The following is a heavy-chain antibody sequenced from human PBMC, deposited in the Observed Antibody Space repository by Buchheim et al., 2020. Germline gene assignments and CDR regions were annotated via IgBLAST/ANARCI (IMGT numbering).Heavy chain of an antibody. D-gene: IGHD2-2*01. Sequence: EVQLLESGGGLVQPGGSLRLSCAASGFTFSSYAMSWVRQAPGKGLEWVSAISGSGGSTYYADSVKGRFTISRDNSKNTLYLQMNSLRAEDTAVYYCAKATRKVVPAAIFRPSYYYYGMDVWGQGTT. V-gene: IGHV3-23*01. CDR1: GFTFSSYA. CDR2: ISGSGGST. CDR3: AKATRKVVPAAIFRPSYYYYGMDV. J-gene: IGHJ6*02.